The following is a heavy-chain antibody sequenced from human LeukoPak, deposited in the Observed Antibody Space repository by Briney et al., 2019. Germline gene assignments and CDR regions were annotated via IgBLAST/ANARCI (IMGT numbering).Heavy chain of an antibody. D-gene: IGHD3-22*01. CDR2: ISAYNGNT. Sequence: ASVKVSCKASGYTFTSYGISWVRQAPGQGLEWMGWISAYNGNTNYAQKLQGRVTMTTDTSTSTAYMELRSLRSDDTAAYYCARDQYYYDSSGYYGGDYWGQGTLVTVSS. CDR3: ARDQYYYDSSGYYGGDY. J-gene: IGHJ4*02. CDR1: GYTFTSYG. V-gene: IGHV1-18*01.